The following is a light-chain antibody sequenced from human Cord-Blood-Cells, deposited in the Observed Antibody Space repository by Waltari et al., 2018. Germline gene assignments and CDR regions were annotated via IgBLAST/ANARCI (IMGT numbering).Light chain of an antibody. CDR1: QSVSSN. CDR2: GAS. V-gene: IGKV3-15*01. Sequence: IVMTQSPAPLSVSPGERATLSCRASQSVSSNLAWYQQRPGQAPRLLIYGASTRATGIPARFSGSWSGTEFTLTISSLQSEDFAVYYCQQYNNWPPITFGQGTRLEIK. CDR3: QQYNNWPPIT. J-gene: IGKJ5*01.